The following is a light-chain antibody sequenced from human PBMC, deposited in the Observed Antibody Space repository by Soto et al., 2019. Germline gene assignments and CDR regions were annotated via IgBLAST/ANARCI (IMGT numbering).Light chain of an antibody. V-gene: IGKV3-15*01. CDR2: GAS. CDR1: KSVSSN. J-gene: IGKJ5*01. CDR3: QQYNNWPPIT. Sequence: EIVMTQSPATLSVSPGERATLSCRASKSVSSNLAWYQQKPCQAPRLLIYGASTRATGIPARFSGSGSGTEFTLTISSLQYEDFAVYYCQQYNNWPPITFGQGTRLEIK.